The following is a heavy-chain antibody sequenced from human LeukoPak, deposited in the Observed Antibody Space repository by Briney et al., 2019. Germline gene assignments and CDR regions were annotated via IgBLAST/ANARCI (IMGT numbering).Heavy chain of an antibody. CDR3: ARDFEIGSSFSYFDY. CDR1: GDSASSNSAA. D-gene: IGHD3-9*01. J-gene: IGHJ4*02. Sequence: RSQTLSLTCAISGDSASSNSAAWNWIRQSPSRGLEWLGRTYYRSKWFNDYAVSVKSRININPDTSKNQFSLQLNSVTPEDTAVYYCARDFEIGSSFSYFDYWGQGTLVTVSS. CDR2: TYYRSKWFN. V-gene: IGHV6-1*01.